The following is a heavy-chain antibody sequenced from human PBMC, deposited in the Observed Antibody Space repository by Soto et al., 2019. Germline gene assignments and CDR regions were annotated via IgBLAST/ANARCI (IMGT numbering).Heavy chain of an antibody. Sequence: GGSLRLSCAASGFTFSSYAMHWVRQAPGKGLEWVAVISYDGSNKYYADSVKGRFTISRDNSKNTLYLQMNSLRVEDTAVYYCARTDYGDYVRGAFDIWGQGTMVTVSS. V-gene: IGHV3-30-3*01. CDR2: ISYDGSNK. J-gene: IGHJ3*02. D-gene: IGHD4-17*01. CDR1: GFTFSSYA. CDR3: ARTDYGDYVRGAFDI.